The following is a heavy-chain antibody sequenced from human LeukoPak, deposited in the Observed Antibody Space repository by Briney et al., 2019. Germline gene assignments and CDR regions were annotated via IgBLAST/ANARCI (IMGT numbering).Heavy chain of an antibody. J-gene: IGHJ5*02. CDR1: GYTFTSYG. D-gene: IGHD3-22*01. CDR2: ISAYNGNT. CDR3: ARVSRYYYDSSGLNWFDP. V-gene: IGHV1-18*01. Sequence: GASVKVSCKASGYTFTSYGISWVRQAPGQGLEWMGWISAYNGNTNYAQKLQGRVTITTDTSTSTAYMELRSLRSDDTAVYYCARVSRYYYDSSGLNWFDPWGQGTLVTVSS.